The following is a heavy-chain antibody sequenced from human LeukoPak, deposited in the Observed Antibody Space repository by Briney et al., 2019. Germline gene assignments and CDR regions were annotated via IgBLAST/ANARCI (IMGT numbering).Heavy chain of an antibody. Sequence: GGSLRLSCAASGFTFSSYAMSRVRQAPGKGLEWVSAISGSGGSTYYADSVKGRFTISRDNSKNTLYLQMNSLRAEDTAVYYCARVVPAAISFDPWGQGTLVTVSS. CDR1: GFTFSSYA. CDR2: ISGSGGST. J-gene: IGHJ5*02. D-gene: IGHD2-2*01. CDR3: ARVVPAAISFDP. V-gene: IGHV3-23*01.